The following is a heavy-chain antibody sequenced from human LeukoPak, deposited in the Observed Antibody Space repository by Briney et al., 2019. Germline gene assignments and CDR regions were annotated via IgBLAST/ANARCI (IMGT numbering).Heavy chain of an antibody. CDR3: ARTYCGGDCPNWFDP. CDR2: MYHSGST. J-gene: IGHJ5*02. V-gene: IGHV4-38-2*02. CDR1: GYSISSGYY. D-gene: IGHD2-21*01. Sequence: SETLSLTCTVSGYSISSGYYWGWIRQPPGKGLEWIGSMYHSGSTYYNPSLKSRVNISVDTSKNQFSLKLSSVTAADTAVYYCARTYCGGDCPNWFDPWGQGTLVTVSS.